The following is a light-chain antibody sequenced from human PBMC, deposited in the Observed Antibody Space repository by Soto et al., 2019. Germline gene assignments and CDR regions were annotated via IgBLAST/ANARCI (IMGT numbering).Light chain of an antibody. CDR2: LGS. J-gene: IGKJ1*01. V-gene: IGKV2-28*01. CDR1: QILLHSNGYNY. Sequence: DIVMTQSPLSLPVTPGEPASISCRSSQILLHSNGYNYLDWYLQKPGQSPQLLIYLGSNRAAGVPDRFSGSGSGTDFTLKISSVEAEDVGVYYCMQALQTPVTFGQGTQLEIK. CDR3: MQALQTPVT.